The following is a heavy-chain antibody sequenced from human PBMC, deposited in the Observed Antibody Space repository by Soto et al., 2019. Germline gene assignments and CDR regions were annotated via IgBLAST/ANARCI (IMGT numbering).Heavy chain of an antibody. Sequence: SETLSLTCTVAGGSSSSYYWSWIRQPPGKGLEWIGYIYYSGSTNYNPSLKSRVTISVDTSKNQFSLKLSSVTAADTAVYYCARELNGHYFDYWRQGTLVTVSS. CDR3: ARELNGHYFDY. V-gene: IGHV4-59*01. CDR2: IYYSGST. D-gene: IGHD2-8*01. CDR1: GGSSSSYY. J-gene: IGHJ4*02.